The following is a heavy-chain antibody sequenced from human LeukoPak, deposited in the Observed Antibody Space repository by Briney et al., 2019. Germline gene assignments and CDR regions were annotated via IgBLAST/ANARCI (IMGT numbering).Heavy chain of an antibody. CDR1: GFTFSSYA. J-gene: IGHJ1*01. Sequence: PGGSLRLSCAASGFTFSSYAMSWARQAPGKGLEWVSAISGSGGSTYYADSVKGRFTISRDNSKNTLCLQMNSLRAEDTAVYYCAKPGPRRRLFVEYFQHWGQGTLVTVSS. CDR3: AKPGPRRRLFVEYFQH. CDR2: ISGSGGST. D-gene: IGHD1-14*01. V-gene: IGHV3-23*01.